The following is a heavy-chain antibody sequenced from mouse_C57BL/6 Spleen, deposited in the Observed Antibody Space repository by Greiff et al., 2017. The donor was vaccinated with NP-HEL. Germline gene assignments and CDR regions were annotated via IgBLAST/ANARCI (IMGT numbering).Heavy chain of an antibody. D-gene: IGHD2-1*01. V-gene: IGHV7-3*01. J-gene: IGHJ3*01. CDR2: IRNKANGYTT. CDR3: ARSYGNYAWFAY. Sequence: DVHLVESGGGLVQPGGSLSLSCAASGFSFTDYYMSCVRQPPGKALEWLGFIRNKANGYTTEYSASVQGRFTISRDNSQSILYLQMNALRAEDSATYYCARSYGNYAWFAYWGQGTLVTVAA. CDR1: GFSFTDYY.